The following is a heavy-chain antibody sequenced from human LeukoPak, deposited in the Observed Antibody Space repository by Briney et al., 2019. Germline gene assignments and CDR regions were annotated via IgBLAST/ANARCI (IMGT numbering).Heavy chain of an antibody. Sequence: SETLSLTCTVSGGSISSGGYYWSWIRQHPGKGLEWIGYIYYSGSTYYNPSLKSRVTISVDTSKNQFSLKLSSVTAADTAVYYCARSPSMVRGVHDYWGRGTLVTVSS. CDR3: ARSPSMVRGVHDY. V-gene: IGHV4-31*03. CDR1: GGSISSGGYY. J-gene: IGHJ4*02. CDR2: IYYSGST. D-gene: IGHD3-10*01.